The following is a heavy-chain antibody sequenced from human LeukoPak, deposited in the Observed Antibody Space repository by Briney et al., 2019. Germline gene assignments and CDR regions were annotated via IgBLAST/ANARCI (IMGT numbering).Heavy chain of an antibody. CDR2: IYSGGST. Sequence: GGSLRLSCAASGFTVSSNYMSWVRQAPGKGLEWVSVIYSGGSTYYADSVKGRFTISRDNSKNTLYLQMNSLRAEDTAVYYCARIPDLSSGWYDYWGQGTLVTVSS. CDR3: ARIPDLSSGWYDY. J-gene: IGHJ4*02. CDR1: GFTVSSNY. V-gene: IGHV3-53*01. D-gene: IGHD6-19*01.